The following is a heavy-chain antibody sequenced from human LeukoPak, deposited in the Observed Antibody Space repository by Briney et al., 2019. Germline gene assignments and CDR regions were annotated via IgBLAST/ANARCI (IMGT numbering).Heavy chain of an antibody. CDR1: AYTFINYS. Sequence: ASVKVSCKASAYTFINYSLSWERQAPGQGLEWMGWISAYNGDTNYAQKFQGRVTMTLDTSISTAYMELSRLRSDDTAIYYCARVDGGEWYYFDHWGQGTLVTVSS. D-gene: IGHD2-8*02. CDR2: ISAYNGDT. CDR3: ARVDGGEWYYFDH. V-gene: IGHV1-18*01. J-gene: IGHJ4*02.